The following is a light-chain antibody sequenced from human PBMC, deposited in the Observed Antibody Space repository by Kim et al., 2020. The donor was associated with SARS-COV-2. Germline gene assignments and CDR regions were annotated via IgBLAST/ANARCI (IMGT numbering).Light chain of an antibody. CDR3: QQYVVSPGT. CDR2: NVS. Sequence: EIVLTQSPGTLSLSPGETATLSCRASQSVRSSYLAWYQQKPGQVPRLLIYNVSNRATGIPDRFSGSGSGTDFSLTISRLEPEDSAVYYCQQYVVSPGTFGQGTKVDIK. V-gene: IGKV3-20*01. CDR1: QSVRSSY. J-gene: IGKJ1*01.